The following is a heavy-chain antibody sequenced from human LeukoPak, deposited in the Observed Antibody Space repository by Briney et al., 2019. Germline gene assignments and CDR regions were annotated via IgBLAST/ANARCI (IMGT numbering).Heavy chain of an antibody. Sequence: SVKVSCKASGGTFSSYAISWVRQAPGQGLEWMGGIIPIFGTANYAQKFQGRVTITADESTSTAYMELSSLRSEDTTVYYCAREAGIDPSSNTYYYGMDVWGQGTTVTVSS. CDR3: AREAGIDPSSNTYYYGMDV. D-gene: IGHD3-10*01. CDR2: IIPIFGTA. V-gene: IGHV1-69*01. J-gene: IGHJ6*02. CDR1: GGTFSSYA.